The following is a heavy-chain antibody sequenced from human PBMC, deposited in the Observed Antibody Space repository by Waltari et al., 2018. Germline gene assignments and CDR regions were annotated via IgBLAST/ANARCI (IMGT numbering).Heavy chain of an antibody. Sequence: EVQLVESGGGSVKPGGSLRLSCAASGFSVSGFALSWVRQAPGKGLEWVSAISASDAVTYYADSAKGRFTISRDTTRNTLSLRMKSLRVEDTAIYYCAKMRHERFTEDYFDSWGQGTLVTVSS. J-gene: IGHJ4*02. CDR3: AKMRHERFTEDYFDS. CDR1: GFSVSGFA. V-gene: IGHV3-23*04. CDR2: ISASDAVT.